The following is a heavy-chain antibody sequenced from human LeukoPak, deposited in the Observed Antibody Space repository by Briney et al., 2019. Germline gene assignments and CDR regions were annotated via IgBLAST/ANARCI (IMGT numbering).Heavy chain of an antibody. CDR3: AREALVFTAFYYYYYMDV. CDR1: GGSISSGSYY. CDR2: IYTSGST. Sequence: SQTLSLTCTVSGGSISSGSYYWSWIRQPAGKGLEWIGRIYTSGSTNYNPSLKSRVTISVDTSKNQFSLKLSSVTAADTAVYYCAREALVFTAFYYYYYMDVRGKAATVTVSS. V-gene: IGHV4-61*02. J-gene: IGHJ6*03. D-gene: IGHD3-3*02.